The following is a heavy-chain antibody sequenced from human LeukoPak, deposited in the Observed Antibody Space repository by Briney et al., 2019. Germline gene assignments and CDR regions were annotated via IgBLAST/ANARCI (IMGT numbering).Heavy chain of an antibody. CDR2: INPNSGGT. CDR1: GYTFTGYY. D-gene: IGHD3-10*01. J-gene: IGHJ5*02. V-gene: IGHV1-2*06. CDR3: ARVPIPYGSGSYYKGGGGWFDP. Sequence: ASVKVSCKASGYTFTGYYMPWVRQAPGQGLEWMGRINPNSGGTNYAQKFQGRVTMTRDTSISTAYMELSRLRSDDTAVYYCARVPIPYGSGSYYKGGGGWFDPWGQGTLVTVSS.